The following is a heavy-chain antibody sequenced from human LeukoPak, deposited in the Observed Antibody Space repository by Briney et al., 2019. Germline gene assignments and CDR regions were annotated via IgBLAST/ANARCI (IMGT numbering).Heavy chain of an antibody. CDR2: IYYSGST. D-gene: IGHD1-26*01. J-gene: IGHJ4*02. V-gene: IGHV4-59*08. CDR1: GGSISSYY. Sequence: PSETLSLTCTVSGGSISSYYWSWIRQPPGKGLEWIGYIYYSGSTNYNPSLKSRVTISVDTSKNQFSLKLSSVTAADTAVYYCARQGSGNYLSPVNYWGQGTLVTVSS. CDR3: ARQGSGNYLSPVNY.